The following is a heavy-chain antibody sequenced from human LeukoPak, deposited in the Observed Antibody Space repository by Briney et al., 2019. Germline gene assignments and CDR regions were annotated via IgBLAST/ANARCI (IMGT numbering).Heavy chain of an antibody. CDR2: ISSSSSYI. CDR3: ARGSRIVGAPPDY. V-gene: IGHV3-21*01. D-gene: IGHD1-26*01. Sequence: GGSLRLSCAASGFIFSSFTMNWVRQAPGKGLEWVSSISSSSSYIYSGGSVKGRFTISRDNAKNSLYLQMNSLRAEDTAVYYCARGSRIVGAPPDYWGQGILVTVSS. J-gene: IGHJ4*02. CDR1: GFIFSSFT.